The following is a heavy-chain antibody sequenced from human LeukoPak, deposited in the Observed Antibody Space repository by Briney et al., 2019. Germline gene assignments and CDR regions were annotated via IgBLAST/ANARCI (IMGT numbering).Heavy chain of an antibody. Sequence: SETLSLTCTVSGDSIGTYYWSWIRQPPGKGLEWIGYIYDSGSTNYNPSLKSRFTISVDTSKKQFSLKLNSVTAADTAVYYCARDRGERGAAIDYWGQGTLVTVSS. CDR1: GDSIGTYY. CDR3: ARDRGERGAAIDY. J-gene: IGHJ4*02. CDR2: IYDSGST. D-gene: IGHD2-2*01. V-gene: IGHV4-59*01.